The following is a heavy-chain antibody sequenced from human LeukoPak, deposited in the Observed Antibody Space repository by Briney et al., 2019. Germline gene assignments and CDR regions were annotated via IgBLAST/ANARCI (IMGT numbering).Heavy chain of an antibody. D-gene: IGHD1-1*01. Sequence: PGGSLRLSCAASGFTFSDYYMSWIRQAPGKGLEWVSYISSSGSTIYYADSVKGRFTISRDNAKNSLYLQMNSLRAEDTAVYYCATDLENGDAFDIWGQGTMVTVSS. CDR3: ATDLENGDAFDI. V-gene: IGHV3-11*04. CDR2: ISSSGSTI. J-gene: IGHJ3*02. CDR1: GFTFSDYY.